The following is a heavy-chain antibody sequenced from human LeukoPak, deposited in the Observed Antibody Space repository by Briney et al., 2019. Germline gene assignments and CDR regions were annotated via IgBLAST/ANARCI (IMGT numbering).Heavy chain of an antibody. CDR2: IIPIFGTA. D-gene: IGHD6-6*01. J-gene: IGHJ4*02. CDR3: ARDQIAARTIV. V-gene: IGHV1-69*05. CDR1: GGTFSSYA. Sequence: ASVKVSCKASGGTFSSYAISWLRQAPGQGLEWMGRIIPIFGTANYAQKFQGRVTITTDESTSTAYMELSSLRSVDTAVYYCARDQIAARTIVWGQGTLVTVSS.